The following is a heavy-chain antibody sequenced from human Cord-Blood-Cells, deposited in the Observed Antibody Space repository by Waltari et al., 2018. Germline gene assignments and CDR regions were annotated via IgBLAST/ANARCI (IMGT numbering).Heavy chain of an antibody. V-gene: IGHV1-2*02. CDR1: GYTFTGYY. CDR2: INPNSGGT. Sequence: QVQLVQSGAEVKKPGASVKVSCKASGYTFTGYYMHWARQAPGQGLGWMGWINPNSGGTNYAQKFEGGVTMTGETSISAAYMELSRLRSDDTAVYYCARAGGGWAFDIWGQGTMVTVSS. J-gene: IGHJ3*02. D-gene: IGHD2-15*01. CDR3: ARAGGGWAFDI.